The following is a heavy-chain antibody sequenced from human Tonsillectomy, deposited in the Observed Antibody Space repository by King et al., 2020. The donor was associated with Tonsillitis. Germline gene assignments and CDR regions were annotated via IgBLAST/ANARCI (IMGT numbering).Heavy chain of an antibody. D-gene: IGHD6-13*01. CDR3: ARVRVAEAGIDY. J-gene: IGHJ4*02. Sequence: QLQESGPGLVKPSETLSLTCSVSGGSISSNYWTWIRQPPGKGLEWIGYIYNSGSTNYNPSLKSRVTLSVDTSKNQFSLKLNSVTAADTAVYYCARVRVAEAGIDYWGQGTLATVSS. V-gene: IGHV4-59*01. CDR2: IYNSGST. CDR1: GGSISSNY.